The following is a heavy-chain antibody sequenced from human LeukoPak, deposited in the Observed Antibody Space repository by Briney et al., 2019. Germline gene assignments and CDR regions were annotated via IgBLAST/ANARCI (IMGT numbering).Heavy chain of an antibody. V-gene: IGHV4-4*07. CDR1: GGSISSYY. CDR3: ARAMSIAARLQTIFDY. Sequence: SETLSLTCTVSGGSISSYYWSWIRQPAGKGLEWIGRIYTSGSTNYNPSLKSRVTISVDTSKNQFSLNLTSVTAADTAVYYCARAMSIAARLQTIFDYWGQGTLVTVSS. J-gene: IGHJ4*02. CDR2: IYTSGST. D-gene: IGHD6-6*01.